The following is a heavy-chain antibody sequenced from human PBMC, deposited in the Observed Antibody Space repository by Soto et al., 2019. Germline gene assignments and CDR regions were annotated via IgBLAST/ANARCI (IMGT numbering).Heavy chain of an antibody. V-gene: IGHV3-21*01. CDR2: ISSSSSYI. CDR1: GFTFSSYS. J-gene: IGHJ6*02. D-gene: IGHD2-2*01. CDR3: ARDKYGYYYYYYGMDV. Sequence: PGGSLRLSCAASGFTFSSYSMNWVRQAPGKGLEWVSSISSSSSYIYYADSVKGRFTISRDNAKNSLYLQMNSLRAEDTAVYYCARDKYGYYYYYYGMDVCGQGTTVTVS.